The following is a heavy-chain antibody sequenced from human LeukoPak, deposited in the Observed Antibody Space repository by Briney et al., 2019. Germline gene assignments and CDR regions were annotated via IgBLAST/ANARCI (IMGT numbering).Heavy chain of an antibody. J-gene: IGHJ4*02. CDR1: GGSISSHY. Sequence: PSETLSLTCTVSGGSISSHYWSWIRQPPGKGLEWIGTFYNSGTNCNPSLTSRVTIVVDTSKNQFALRLSSVTAADTAIYYCATSRGSDGSGTYWGQETRVTVSS. CDR2: FYNSGT. V-gene: IGHV4-59*11. D-gene: IGHD3-10*01. CDR3: ATSRGSDGSGTY.